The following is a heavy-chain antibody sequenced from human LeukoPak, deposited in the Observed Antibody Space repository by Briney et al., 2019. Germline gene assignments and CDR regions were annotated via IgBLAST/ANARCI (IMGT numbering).Heavy chain of an antibody. V-gene: IGHV1-46*01. Sequence: GASVKVSCKASGYSFTSNYIHWVRQAPGQGLEWMGMIYHRDGSTSYAQRFQDRVTVTRDTSTSTVHMELSGLRSEDTAVYYCARDQEGFDYWGQGTLVTVSS. CDR1: GYSFTSNY. CDR3: ARDQEGFDY. CDR2: IYHRDGST. J-gene: IGHJ4*02.